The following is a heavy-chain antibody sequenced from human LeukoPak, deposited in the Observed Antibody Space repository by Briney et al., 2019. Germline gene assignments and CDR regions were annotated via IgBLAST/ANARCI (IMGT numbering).Heavy chain of an antibody. CDR2: ISGSGGST. V-gene: IGHV3-23*01. D-gene: IGHD3-3*01. CDR3: AKDRKLRFLEWRRVCYFDY. Sequence: GGSQRLSCAASGFTFSSYAMSWVRQAPGKGLEWVSAISGSGGSTYYADSVKGRFTISRDNSKNTLYLQMNGLRAEDTAVYYCAKDRKLRFLEWRRVCYFDYWGQGTLVTVSS. J-gene: IGHJ4*02. CDR1: GFTFSSYA.